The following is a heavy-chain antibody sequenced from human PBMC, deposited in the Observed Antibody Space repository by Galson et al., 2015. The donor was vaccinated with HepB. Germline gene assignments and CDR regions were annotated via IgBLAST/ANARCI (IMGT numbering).Heavy chain of an antibody. V-gene: IGHV3-21*01. CDR3: ARDAPDFWSGYPNWFDP. CDR2: ISSSSSYI. D-gene: IGHD3-3*01. J-gene: IGHJ5*02. CDR1: GFTFSSYS. Sequence: SLRLSCAASGFTFSSYSMNWVRQAPGKGLELVSSISSSSSYIYYADSVKGRFTISRDNAKNSLYLQMNSLRAEDTAVYYCARDAPDFWSGYPNWFDPGGQGTLVTVSS.